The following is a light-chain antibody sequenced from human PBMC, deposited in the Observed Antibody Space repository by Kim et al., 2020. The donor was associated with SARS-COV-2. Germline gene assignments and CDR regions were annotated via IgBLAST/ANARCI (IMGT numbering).Light chain of an antibody. Sequence: GQSITISGTGTSSDVGSDNLVSWYQQHPGKAPKLMIYEVSKRPSGVSNRFSGSKSGNTASLTISGLQAEDEADYYCCSYAGSSTYVFGTGTKVTVL. V-gene: IGLV2-23*02. J-gene: IGLJ1*01. CDR2: EVS. CDR3: CSYAGSSTYV. CDR1: SSDVGSDNL.